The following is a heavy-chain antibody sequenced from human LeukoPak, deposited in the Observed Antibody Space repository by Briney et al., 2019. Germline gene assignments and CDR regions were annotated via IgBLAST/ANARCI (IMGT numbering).Heavy chain of an antibody. V-gene: IGHV1-18*01. CDR1: GVTFSSYA. Sequence: ASVKVSCKASGVTFSSYAINWGRQAPGQGLEWVGWISAYNSNTHYAQTLQGRVTMTTDTSTSTAYMEVRSLRSDDAAVYYCARKVGRGFDYWGQGTLVTVSS. CDR3: ARKVGRGFDY. CDR2: ISAYNSNT. J-gene: IGHJ4*02. D-gene: IGHD1-26*01.